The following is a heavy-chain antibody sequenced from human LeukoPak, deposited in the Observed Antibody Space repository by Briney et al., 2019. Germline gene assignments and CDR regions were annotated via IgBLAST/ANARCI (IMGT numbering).Heavy chain of an antibody. CDR3: ARGGQPKFDS. CDR1: GFTFTSYA. Sequence: GSLRLSCAASGFTFTSYAMTWVRQAPGKGLEWVSSVDVSGGNTYYADSVKGRFTISRDNSKNAMFLQMNSLRADDTAVYYCARGGQPKFDSWGQGTLVTVSS. CDR2: VDVSGGNT. V-gene: IGHV3-23*01. J-gene: IGHJ4*02. D-gene: IGHD4-23*01.